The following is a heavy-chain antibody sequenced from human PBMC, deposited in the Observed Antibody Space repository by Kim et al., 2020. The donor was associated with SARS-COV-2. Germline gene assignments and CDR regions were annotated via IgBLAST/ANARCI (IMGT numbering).Heavy chain of an antibody. J-gene: IGHJ4*02. D-gene: IGHD6-13*01. V-gene: IGHV3-33*01. CDR3: ASQSSSTWYELDY. CDR1: GFTFSSYG. CDR2: IWYDGSNK. Sequence: GGSLRLSCAASGFTFSSYGMHWVRQAPGKGLEWVAVIWYDGSNKYYADSVKGRFTISRDNSKNTLYLQMISLRAEDTAVYYCASQSSSTWYELDYWGQGTLVTVSS.